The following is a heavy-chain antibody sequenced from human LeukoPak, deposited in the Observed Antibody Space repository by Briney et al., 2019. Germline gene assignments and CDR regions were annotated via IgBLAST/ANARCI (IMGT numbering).Heavy chain of an antibody. CDR3: ATGSSRIVGANNWFDP. D-gene: IGHD1-26*01. CDR2: FDPEDGET. CDR1: GYTLTELS. J-gene: IGHJ5*02. V-gene: IGHV1-24*01. Sequence: ASVTVSCKVSGYTLTELSMHWVRQAPGKGLEWMGGFDPEDGETIYAQKFQGRVTMTEDTSTDTAYMELSSLRSEDTAVYYCATGSSRIVGANNWFDPWGQGTLVTVSS.